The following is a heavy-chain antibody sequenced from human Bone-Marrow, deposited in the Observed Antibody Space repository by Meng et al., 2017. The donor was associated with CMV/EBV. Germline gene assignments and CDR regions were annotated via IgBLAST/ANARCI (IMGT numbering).Heavy chain of an antibody. CDR1: GASISTSSYN. V-gene: IGHV4-39*07. D-gene: IGHD3-3*01. CDR2: VYYSGTS. J-gene: IGHJ4*02. Sequence: GSLRLSCTVSGASISTSSYNWVWNRLPPGKGREWIGSVYYSGTSYSNPSIRSRVTISEDTYKNQFSLKLSSVTAADTAVYYCARGMTVFGVVTGDQCYFDYWGQRELVNFYS. CDR3: ARGMTVFGVVTGDQCYFDY.